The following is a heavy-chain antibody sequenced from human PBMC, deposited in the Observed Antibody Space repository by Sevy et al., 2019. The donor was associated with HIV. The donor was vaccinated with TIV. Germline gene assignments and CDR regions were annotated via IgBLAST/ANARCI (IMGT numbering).Heavy chain of an antibody. D-gene: IGHD3-10*01. V-gene: IGHV5-51*01. J-gene: IGHJ4*02. CDR3: AIDRGITMDQGAFDY. CDR2: IYPGDSNT. CDR1: GYTFTRYR. Sequence: GESLKISCKGSGYTFTRYRIGWVRQMPGKGLEWMGIIYPGDSNTRYSPSFQGQVTISADKSISTAYLQWSSLKASDTAMYYCAIDRGITMDQGAFDYWGQGTLVTVSS.